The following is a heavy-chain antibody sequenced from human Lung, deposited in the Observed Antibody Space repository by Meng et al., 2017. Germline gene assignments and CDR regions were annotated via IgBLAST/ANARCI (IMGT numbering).Heavy chain of an antibody. V-gene: IGHV3-15*01. J-gene: IGHJ4*02. CDR1: GFSFTDAW. CDR3: ATGAAAADH. Sequence: GESLKISCVASGFSFTDAWMSWVRQAPGKGLEWVGRIKSNSDGGTTDYAAPVKGRFTISRDDSKNTLYLQMNSLITEDTAVYFCATGAAAADHWGQGTRVTVSS. CDR2: IKSNSDGGTT. D-gene: IGHD6-13*01.